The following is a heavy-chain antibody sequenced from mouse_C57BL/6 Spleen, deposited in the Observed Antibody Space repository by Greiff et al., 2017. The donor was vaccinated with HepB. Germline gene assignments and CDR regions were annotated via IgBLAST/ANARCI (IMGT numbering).Heavy chain of an antibody. D-gene: IGHD1-1*01. CDR2: ISYSGST. CDR1: GYSITSGYD. J-gene: IGHJ3*01. CDR3: ARGNGSSSWFAY. Sequence: EVQLVESGPGMVKPSQSLSLTCTVTGYSITSGYDWHWIRHFPGNKLEWMGYISYSGSTNYNPSLKSRISITHDTSKNHFFLKLNSVTTEDTATYYCARGNGSSSWFAYWGQGTLVTVSA. V-gene: IGHV3-1*01.